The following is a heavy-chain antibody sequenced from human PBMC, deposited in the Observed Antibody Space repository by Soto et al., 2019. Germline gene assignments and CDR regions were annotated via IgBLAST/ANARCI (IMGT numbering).Heavy chain of an antibody. D-gene: IGHD6-13*01. J-gene: IGHJ3*02. CDR3: AREIAAAGLDAFDI. CDR1: GFTFSSYA. Sequence: GGSLRLSCAASGFTFSSYAMHWVRQAPGKGLEWVAVISYDGSNKYYADSVKGRFTISRDNSKNTLYLQMNSLRAEDTAVYYCAREIAAAGLDAFDIWGQGTMVTVSS. V-gene: IGHV3-30-3*01. CDR2: ISYDGSNK.